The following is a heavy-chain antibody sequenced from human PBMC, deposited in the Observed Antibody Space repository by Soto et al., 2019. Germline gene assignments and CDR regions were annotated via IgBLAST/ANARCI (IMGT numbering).Heavy chain of an antibody. V-gene: IGHV3-23*01. CDR3: ARRGPGTYFDY. D-gene: IGHD6-13*01. CDR1: GFTFSSYA. Sequence: EVQLLESGGGLVQPGGSLRLSCAASGFTFSSYAMNWVRQAPGKGLEWVSVISGSGDSTYYADSVKGRFTISRDNSKNTLYLQMNSLRTEDTAVYYCARRGPGTYFDYWGHGTLVNVSS. CDR2: ISGSGDST. J-gene: IGHJ4*01.